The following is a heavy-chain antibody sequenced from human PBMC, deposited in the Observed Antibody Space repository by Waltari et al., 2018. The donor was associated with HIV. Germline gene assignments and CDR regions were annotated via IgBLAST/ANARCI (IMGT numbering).Heavy chain of an antibody. CDR1: GFPFGSYG. CDR3: AKDQSSGIAVAVDY. J-gene: IGHJ4*02. CDR2: IRYDGSNK. V-gene: IGHV3-30*02. Sequence: QVQLVESGGGVVQPGGSLSLSWAASGFPFGSYGMHWVRQAPGKGLEWVAFIRYDGSNKYYADSVKGRFTISRDNSKNTLYLQMNSLRAEDTAVYYCAKDQSSGIAVAVDYWGQGTLVTVSS. D-gene: IGHD6-19*01.